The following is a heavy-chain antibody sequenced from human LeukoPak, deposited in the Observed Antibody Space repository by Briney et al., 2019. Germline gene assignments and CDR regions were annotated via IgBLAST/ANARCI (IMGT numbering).Heavy chain of an antibody. V-gene: IGHV1-69*06. CDR1: GGTFSSYA. J-gene: IGHJ4*02. D-gene: IGHD1-26*01. Sequence: SVKVSCKASGGTFSSYAISWVRQAPGQGLEWMGGIIPIFGTANYAQKFQGRVTMTEDTSTDTAYMELSSLRSEDTAVYYCATLPIVGAKVRDYWGQGTLVTVSS. CDR3: ATLPIVGAKVRDY. CDR2: IIPIFGTA.